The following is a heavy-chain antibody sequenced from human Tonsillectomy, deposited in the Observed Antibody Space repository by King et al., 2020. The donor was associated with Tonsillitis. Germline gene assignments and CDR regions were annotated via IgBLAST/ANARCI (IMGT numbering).Heavy chain of an antibody. CDR3: ARGKHAPMVYAIARPTFDY. V-gene: IGHV4-34*01. J-gene: IGHJ4*02. Sequence: VQLQQWGAGLLKPSETLSLTCAVYGGSFSGYYWSWIRQPPGKGLEWIGEINHSGSTNYNPSLKSRVTISVDTSKNQFSLKLSSMTAADTAVYYCARGKHAPMVYAIARPTFDYWGQGTLVTVSS. D-gene: IGHD2-8*01. CDR2: INHSGST. CDR1: GGSFSGYY.